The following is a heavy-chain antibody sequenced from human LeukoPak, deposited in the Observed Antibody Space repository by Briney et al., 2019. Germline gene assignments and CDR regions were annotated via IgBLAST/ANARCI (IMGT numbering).Heavy chain of an antibody. CDR3: ARVLRRVFDY. CDR2: INHSGST. Sequence: SETLSLTCTVSGGSISSYYWSWIRQPPGKGLEWIGEINHSGSTNYNPSLKSRVTISVDTSKNQFSLKLSSVTAADTAVYYCARVLRRVFDYWGQGTLVTVSS. V-gene: IGHV4-34*01. J-gene: IGHJ4*02. CDR1: GGSISSYY.